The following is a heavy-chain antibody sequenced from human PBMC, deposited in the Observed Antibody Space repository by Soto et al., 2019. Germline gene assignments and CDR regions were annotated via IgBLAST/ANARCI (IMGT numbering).Heavy chain of an antibody. D-gene: IGHD6-13*01. V-gene: IGHV4-39*01. CDR1: GGSISSSSYY. J-gene: IGHJ5*02. CDR3: ARLVVAAAGTGYGWFDP. Sequence: LSLTCTVSGGSISSSSYYWGWIRQPPGKGLEWIGSIYYSGSTYYNPSLKSRVTISVDTSKNQFSLKLSSVTAADTAVYYCARLVVAAAGTGYGWFDPWGQGTLVTVSS. CDR2: IYYSGST.